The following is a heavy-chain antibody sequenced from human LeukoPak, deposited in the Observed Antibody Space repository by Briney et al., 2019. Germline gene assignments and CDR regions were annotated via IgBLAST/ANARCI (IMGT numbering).Heavy chain of an antibody. J-gene: IGHJ4*02. D-gene: IGHD6-13*01. CDR1: GYTLTELS. Sequence: ASVKVSCKVSGYTLTELSMHWVRQAPGKGLEWMGGFDPEDGETIYAQKFQGRVTMTRNTSISTAYMELSSLRSEDTAVYYCAREAYSSSFDYWGQGTLVTVSS. CDR2: FDPEDGET. V-gene: IGHV1-24*01. CDR3: AREAYSSSFDY.